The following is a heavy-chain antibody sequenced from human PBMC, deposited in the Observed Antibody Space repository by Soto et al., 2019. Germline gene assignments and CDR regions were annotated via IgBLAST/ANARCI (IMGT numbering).Heavy chain of an antibody. V-gene: IGHV3-30*03. D-gene: IGHD1-26*01. J-gene: IGHJ4*02. CDR3: ERDHRNLGMGGDI. CDR1: GFTFSAHG. Sequence: SLRLSCVVSGFTFSAHGAHWVRQAPGKGLEWVAFISFDGRKTDYGDSVKGRFSISRDNSKRTLYLQVDRLTPEDTAVYYCERDHRNLGMGGDIWGQGTLVTVSS. CDR2: ISFDGRKT.